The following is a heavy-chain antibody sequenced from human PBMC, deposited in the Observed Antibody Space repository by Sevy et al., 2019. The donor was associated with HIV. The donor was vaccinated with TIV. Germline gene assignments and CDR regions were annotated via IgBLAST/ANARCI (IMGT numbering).Heavy chain of an antibody. D-gene: IGHD4-17*01. V-gene: IGHV3-30*18. CDR1: GFTFSDHG. CDR3: AKEDYGGNLPNYFAS. J-gene: IGHJ4*02. CDR2: ISYYGNNR. Sequence: GGSLRLSCAASGFTFSDHGMHWVRQAPGKGLDWVAAISYYGNNRYYADSVKGRFTISRDNSKNTLYLQMESVRPEDTAVYYCAKEDYGGNLPNYFASWGQGTRVTVSS.